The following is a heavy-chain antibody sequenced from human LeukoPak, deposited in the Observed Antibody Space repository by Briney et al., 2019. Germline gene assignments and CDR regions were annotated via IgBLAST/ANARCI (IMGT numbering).Heavy chain of an antibody. CDR2: ISSSSSSYI. CDR3: ARARKTPQNWNYSFDY. D-gene: IGHD1-7*01. CDR1: GFTFSSYS. V-gene: IGHV3-21*01. J-gene: IGHJ4*02. Sequence: GGSLRLSCAASGFTFSSYSMNWVRQAPGKGLEWVSSISSSSSSYIYYADSVKGRFTISRDNAKNSLYLQMNSLRAEDTAVYYCARARKTPQNWNYSFDYWGQGTLVTVSS.